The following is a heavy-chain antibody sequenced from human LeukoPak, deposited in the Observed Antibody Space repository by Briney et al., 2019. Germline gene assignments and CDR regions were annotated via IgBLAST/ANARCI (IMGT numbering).Heavy chain of an antibody. CDR2: TYYRSTWYN. CDR3: ARRLTQYDCFDP. CDR1: GDSVSSNSVT. D-gene: IGHD2-2*01. J-gene: IGHJ5*02. Sequence: SGPGLVKSSQTLSLTCAISGDSVSSNSVTWNWIRQSPSRGLEWLGRTYYRSTWYNDYAVSVRGRITVNPDTPKNQFSLHLNSVTPEDTAVYYCARRLTQYDCFDPWGQGILVTVSS. V-gene: IGHV6-1*01.